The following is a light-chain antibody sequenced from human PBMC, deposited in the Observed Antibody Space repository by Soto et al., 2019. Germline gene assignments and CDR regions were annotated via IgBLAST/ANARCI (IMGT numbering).Light chain of an antibody. CDR1: SSNIGAGYD. Sequence: QSVLTQPPSVSGAPGQRVTISCTGSSSNIGAGYDVHWYQQLPGTAPKLLIYGNSNRPSGVPDRFSGSKSGTSASLAITGLQAEDEADYYCQSYDSSLSVYVFGTGTEVTVL. CDR2: GNS. CDR3: QSYDSSLSVYV. V-gene: IGLV1-40*01. J-gene: IGLJ1*01.